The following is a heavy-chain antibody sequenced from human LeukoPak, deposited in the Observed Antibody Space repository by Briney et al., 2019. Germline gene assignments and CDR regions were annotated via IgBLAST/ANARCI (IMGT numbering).Heavy chain of an antibody. J-gene: IGHJ4*02. CDR3: AGLVGRYSSGLYYYYFDY. D-gene: IGHD3-22*01. CDR1: GDSINSLDL. CDR2: MYLSGTT. Sequence: SETLSLTCTVSGDSINSLDLWSWVRQPPGKGLEWIGEMYLSGTTHSNPSVKSRVTISIDKSKNQFFLNLSSVTAADTAVYYCAGLVGRYSSGLYYYYFDYWGLGTLVTVSS. V-gene: IGHV4-4*02.